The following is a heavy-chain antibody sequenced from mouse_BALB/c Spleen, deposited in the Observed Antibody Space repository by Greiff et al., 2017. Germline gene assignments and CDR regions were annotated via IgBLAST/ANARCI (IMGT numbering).Heavy chain of an antibody. CDR1: GYSITSDYA. Sequence: EVKLLESGPGLVKPSQSLSLTCTVTGYSITSDYAWNWIRQFPGNKLEWMGYISYSGSTSYNPSLKSRISITRDTSKNQFFLQLNSVTTEDTATYYCARGGIYYGSSLWFAYWGQGTLVTVSA. V-gene: IGHV3-2*02. CDR2: ISYSGST. J-gene: IGHJ3*01. D-gene: IGHD1-1*01. CDR3: ARGGIYYGSSLWFAY.